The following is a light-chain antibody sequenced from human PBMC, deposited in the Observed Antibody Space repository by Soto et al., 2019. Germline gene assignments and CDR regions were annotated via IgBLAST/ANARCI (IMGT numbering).Light chain of an antibody. Sequence: DIQMTQSPYSLSASVGDRVTITCRASQGIRKDLVWFQQKPGKAPKCLIYAVSSLQSVVPSRFSGSGFGTEFTLTNSNQQPEDFATYYSLQNNSYPRTFGGGTKVEI. CDR1: QGIRKD. V-gene: IGKV1-17*02. CDR2: AVS. CDR3: LQNNSYPRT. J-gene: IGKJ4*01.